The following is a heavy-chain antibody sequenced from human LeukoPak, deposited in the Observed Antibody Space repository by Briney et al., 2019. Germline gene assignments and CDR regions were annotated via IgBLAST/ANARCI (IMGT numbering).Heavy chain of an antibody. CDR1: GGSISSGGYY. CDR3: ARDLNARHAFDI. CDR2: IYYSGST. Sequence: PSETLSLTCTVSGGSISSGGYYWSWIRQHPGKGLEWIGYIYYSGSTYYNPSLKSRVTISVDTSKNQFSLKLSSVTAADTAVYYCARDLNARHAFDIWGQGTMVTVSS. D-gene: IGHD1-1*01. V-gene: IGHV4-31*03. J-gene: IGHJ3*02.